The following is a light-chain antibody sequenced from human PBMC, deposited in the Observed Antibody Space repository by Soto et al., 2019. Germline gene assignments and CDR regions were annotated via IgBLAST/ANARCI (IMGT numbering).Light chain of an antibody. V-gene: IGLV2-8*01. CDR2: EVI. CDR1: SSDVGGYNY. CDR3: CSYAGSYTAYV. J-gene: IGLJ1*01. Sequence: QSVLTQPPSASGSPGQSVTISCTGTSSDVGGYNYVSWYQQHPGKAPKLMIYEVIKRPSGVPDRFSGSKSGNTASLTISGLQAEDEADYYCCSYAGSYTAYVFGTGTKLTVL.